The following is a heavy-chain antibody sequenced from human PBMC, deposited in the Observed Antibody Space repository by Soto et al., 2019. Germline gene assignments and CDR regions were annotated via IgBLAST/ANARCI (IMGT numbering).Heavy chain of an antibody. V-gene: IGHV3-30-3*01. J-gene: IGHJ6*02. CDR1: GFTFSSYA. D-gene: IGHD3-3*01. CDR2: ISYDGSNK. CDR3: VRDMQGFFYDFWSGYYTDYYYGMDV. Sequence: QVQLVESGGGVVQPGRSLRLSCAASGFTFSSYAMHWVRQAPGKGLEWVAVISYDGSNKYYADSVKGRFTISRDNSKNPLYLQMNSLRAEDTAVYYCVRDMQGFFYDFWSGYYTDYYYGMDVWGQGTTVTVSS.